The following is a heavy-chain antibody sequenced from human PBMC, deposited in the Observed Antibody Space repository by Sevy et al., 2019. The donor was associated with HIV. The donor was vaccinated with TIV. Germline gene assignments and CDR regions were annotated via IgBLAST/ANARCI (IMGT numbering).Heavy chain of an antibody. CDR1: GGTFSSYA. V-gene: IGHV1-69*13. D-gene: IGHD6-6*01. J-gene: IGHJ3*02. CDR3: ARGIAARLDALDI. Sequence: ASVKVSCKASGGTFSSYAISWVRQAPGQGLEWMGGIIPMFGTANYAQKFQGRVTITADESTSTAYMELSSLRSEDTAVYYCARGIAARLDALDIWGQGTMVTVSS. CDR2: IIPMFGTA.